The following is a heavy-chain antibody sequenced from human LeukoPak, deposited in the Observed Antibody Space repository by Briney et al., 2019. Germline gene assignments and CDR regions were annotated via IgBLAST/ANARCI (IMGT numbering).Heavy chain of an antibody. D-gene: IGHD6-13*01. CDR1: GFTFSSYA. CDR2: ISYDGSNK. CDR3: ARPLGLAAAGPYDY. Sequence: GGPLRLSCAASGFTFSSYAMHWVRQAPGKGLEWVAVISYDGSNKYYADSVKGRFTISRDNSKNTLYLQMNSLRAEDTAVYYCARPLGLAAAGPYDYWGQGTLVTVSS. V-gene: IGHV3-30-3*01. J-gene: IGHJ4*02.